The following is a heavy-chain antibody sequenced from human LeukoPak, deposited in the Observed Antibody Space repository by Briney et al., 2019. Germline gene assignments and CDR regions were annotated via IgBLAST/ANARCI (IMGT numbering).Heavy chain of an antibody. CDR1: GFPFSSYG. CDR3: AREASVRLIYYFDY. J-gene: IGHJ4*02. Sequence: GGSLRLSCAASGFPFSSYGMHWVRQAPGKGLEWVAVISYDGSNKYYADSVKGRFTISRDNSKNTLYLQMNSLRAEDTAVYYCAREASVRLIYYFDYWGQGTLVTVSS. D-gene: IGHD3-16*01. CDR2: ISYDGSNK. V-gene: IGHV3-30*03.